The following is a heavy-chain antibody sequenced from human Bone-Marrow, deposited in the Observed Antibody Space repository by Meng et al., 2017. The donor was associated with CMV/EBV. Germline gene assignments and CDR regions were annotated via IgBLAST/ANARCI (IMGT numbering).Heavy chain of an antibody. CDR1: GFTFSNYI. V-gene: IGHV3-23*01. CDR2: ISDSGRDT. CDR3: ATPLGGG. J-gene: IGHJ4*02. D-gene: IGHD3-16*01. Sequence: EVQLLESGGDLVQPGGSLRLSCAASGFTFSNYILSWFRQAPGKGLEWVSTISDSGRDTYYAESVKGRFTISRDNSKNTLLLQMDSLRAEDTVSYYCATPLGGGWGQGTLVTVSS.